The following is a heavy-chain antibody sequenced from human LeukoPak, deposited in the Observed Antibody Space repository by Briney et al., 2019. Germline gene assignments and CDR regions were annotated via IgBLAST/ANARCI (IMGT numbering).Heavy chain of an antibody. J-gene: IGHJ4*02. CDR3: ARARSYRPIDY. Sequence: PSETLSLTCAVYGGSFSGYYWSWIRRPPGKGLEWIGEINHSGSTNYNPSLKSRVTISVDTSKNQFSLKLSSVTAADTAVYYCARARSYRPIDYWGQGTLVTVSS. CDR2: INHSGST. D-gene: IGHD1-14*01. V-gene: IGHV4-34*01. CDR1: GGSFSGYY.